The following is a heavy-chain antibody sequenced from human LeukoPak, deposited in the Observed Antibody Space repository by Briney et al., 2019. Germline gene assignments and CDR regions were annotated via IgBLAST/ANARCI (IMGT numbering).Heavy chain of an antibody. CDR1: GGSFSGYY. CDR2: IYTSGST. D-gene: IGHD5-12*01. V-gene: IGHV4-59*10. CDR3: ARGGGYSGYGDDAFDI. Sequence: SETLSLTCAVYGGSFSGYYWSWIRQPAGKGLEWIGRIYTSGSTNYNPPLKSRVTMSVDTSKNQFSLKLSSVTAADTAVYYCARGGGYSGYGDDAFDIWGQGTMVTVSS. J-gene: IGHJ3*02.